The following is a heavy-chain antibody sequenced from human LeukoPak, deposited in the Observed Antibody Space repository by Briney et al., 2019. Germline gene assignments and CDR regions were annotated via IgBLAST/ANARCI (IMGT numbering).Heavy chain of an antibody. V-gene: IGHV1-18*04. CDR3: ARDPYDSSGLEYFQH. Sequence: ASVKVSCKASGYTFTGYYMHWVRQAPGQGLEWMGWISAYNGNTNYAQKLQGRVTMTTDTSTSTAYMELRSLRSDDTAVYYCARDPYDSSGLEYFQHWGQGTLVTVSS. CDR1: GYTFTGYY. J-gene: IGHJ1*01. D-gene: IGHD3-22*01. CDR2: ISAYNGNT.